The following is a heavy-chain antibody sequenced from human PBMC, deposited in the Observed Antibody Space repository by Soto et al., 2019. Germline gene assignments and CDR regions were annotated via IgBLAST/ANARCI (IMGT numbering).Heavy chain of an antibody. CDR2: IYYSEST. CDR1: GGSISSGGYY. J-gene: IGHJ6*02. V-gene: IGHV4-31*03. CDR3: ARDEAITGKGEYYYGMDV. D-gene: IGHD1-20*01. Sequence: QVQLQESGPGLVKPSQTLSLTCTVSGGSISSGGYYWIWIRQHPGKGLEWIGYIYYSESTYYNPSLKSRVTISVDTSKNAFSLRLSSVTAADTAVYYCARDEAITGKGEYYYGMDVWGQGTTVTVSS.